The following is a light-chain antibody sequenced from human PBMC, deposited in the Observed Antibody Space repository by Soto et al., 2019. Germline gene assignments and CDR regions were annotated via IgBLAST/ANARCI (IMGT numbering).Light chain of an antibody. CDR1: QSVSRDY. J-gene: IGKJ4*01. V-gene: IGKV3D-20*02. CDR3: QQRSNWPLT. Sequence: EIVLTQSPGTLSLSQGERATLSCRASQSVSRDYLAWYQQKPGQAPRILIHGTSSRATGIPDRFSGSGSGTDFILTISSLEPEDCAVYYGQQRSNWPLTFGGGTKVDIK. CDR2: GTS.